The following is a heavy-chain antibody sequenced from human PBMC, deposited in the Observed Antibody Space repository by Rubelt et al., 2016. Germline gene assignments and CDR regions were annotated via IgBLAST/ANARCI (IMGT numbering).Heavy chain of an antibody. CDR1: GGTFSSYA. V-gene: IGHV1-69*09. CDR2: IIPILGLA. D-gene: IGHD1-26*01. J-gene: IGHJ3*02. CDR3: ARDPRSYHAFDI. Sequence: QVQRVQSGSELRKPGASGKVSCKASGGTFSSYAISWVRLAPGQGLELMGRIIPILGLANYAQKFQGGGTITAEKSTSTAYMELSSLRSEDTAVYYCARDPRSYHAFDIWCQGTMVTVSS.